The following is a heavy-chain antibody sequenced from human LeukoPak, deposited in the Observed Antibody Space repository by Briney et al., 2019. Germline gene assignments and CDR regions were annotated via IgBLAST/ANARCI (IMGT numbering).Heavy chain of an antibody. CDR2: IIPIFGTA. CDR1: GGTFSSYA. D-gene: IGHD1-26*01. J-gene: IGHJ4*02. V-gene: IGHV1-69*13. CDR3: ARDGIVGARSFDY. Sequence: EASVKVSCKASGGTFSSYAISWVRQAPGQGLEWMGGIIPIFGTANYAQKFQGRVTITADESTSTAYMELSSLRSEDTAVYYCARDGIVGARSFDYWGQGTLVTVSS.